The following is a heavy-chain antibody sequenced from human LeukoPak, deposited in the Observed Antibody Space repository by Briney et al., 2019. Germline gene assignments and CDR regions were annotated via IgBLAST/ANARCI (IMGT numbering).Heavy chain of an antibody. CDR2: ISSSSSTI. V-gene: IGHV3-48*04. D-gene: IGHD1-26*01. CDR1: GFTFSSYS. J-gene: IGHJ4*02. CDR3: VRDRGTYRPIDY. Sequence: GGSLRLSCAASGFTFSSYSMNWVRQAPGKGLEWVSYISSSSSTIYYADSVKGRFTISRDDAQNSLYLQMNSLRAEDTAIYYCVRDRGTYRPIDYWGQGTLVTVSS.